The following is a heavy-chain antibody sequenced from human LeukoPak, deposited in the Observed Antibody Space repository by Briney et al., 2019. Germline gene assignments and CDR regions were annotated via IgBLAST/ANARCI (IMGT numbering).Heavy chain of an antibody. J-gene: IGHJ4*02. CDR2: FYYSRST. CDR3: ARGQGGNYYLNYFDY. Sequence: SETLSLTCTVTGGSFSTYYWSWIRQPPGKGLEWIGHFYYSRSTTYNPSLKSRVTFSVDTSRNQFSLKLTSVTAADTALYYCARGQGGNYYLNYFDYWGQGALVTVSS. D-gene: IGHD1-26*01. V-gene: IGHV4-59*01. CDR1: GGSFSTYY.